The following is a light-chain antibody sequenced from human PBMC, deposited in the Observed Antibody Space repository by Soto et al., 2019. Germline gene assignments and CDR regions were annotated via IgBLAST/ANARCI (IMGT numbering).Light chain of an antibody. J-gene: IGLJ1*01. V-gene: IGLV2-8*01. Sequence: CALTQPRSASGSPEESVTISCTGSSSDGGGYNYVSWYEQHPGKPPKLMIYEVSKPPSGVPDRFSASKSGNTASLPVSGLQAGDEADYYCSSYAGSNNFVFGTGTKVTVL. CDR3: SSYAGSNNFV. CDR2: EVS. CDR1: SSDGGGYNY.